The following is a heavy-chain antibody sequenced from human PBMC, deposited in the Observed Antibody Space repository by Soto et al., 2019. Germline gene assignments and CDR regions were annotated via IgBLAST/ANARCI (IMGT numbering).Heavy chain of an antibody. J-gene: IGHJ3*02. D-gene: IGHD1-26*01. CDR3: ARAQGWELGVPAFDI. CDR2: IIPILGIA. CDR1: GGTFSSYT. Sequence: QVQLVQSGAEVKKPGSSVKVSCKASGGTFSSYTISWVRQAPGQGLEWMGRIIPILGIANYAQKFQGRVTITADKSTSTAYMELSSLRSEDTAVYYCARAQGWELGVPAFDIWGQGKMVTVSS. V-gene: IGHV1-69*02.